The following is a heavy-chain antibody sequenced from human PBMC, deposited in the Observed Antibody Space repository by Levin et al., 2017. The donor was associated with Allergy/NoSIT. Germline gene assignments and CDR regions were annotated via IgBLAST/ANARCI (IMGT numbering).Heavy chain of an antibody. Sequence: GSLRLSCTVSGGSISSYYWSWIRQPPGKGLEWIGYIYYSGSTNYNPSLKSRVTISVDTSKNQFSLKLSSVTAADTAVYYCAGRYYYDSSGSLGWFDPWGQGTLVTVSS. CDR3: AGRYYYDSSGSLGWFDP. V-gene: IGHV4-59*01. D-gene: IGHD3-22*01. CDR2: IYYSGST. J-gene: IGHJ5*02. CDR1: GGSISSYY.